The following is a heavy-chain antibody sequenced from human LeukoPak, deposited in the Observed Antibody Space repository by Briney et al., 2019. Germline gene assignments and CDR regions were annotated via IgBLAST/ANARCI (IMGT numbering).Heavy chain of an antibody. V-gene: IGHV1-2*02. CDR3: ASPRLVPLDAFDL. CDR2: INPNSGGT. D-gene: IGHD6-19*01. Sequence: AASVKVSCKASGYTFSGYYMHWVRQAPGQGLEWMGWINPNSGGTNYAQKFQGRVTMTRVTSISTAYMELSRLRSDDTAVYYCASPRLVPLDAFDLWGQGTMVTVSS. J-gene: IGHJ3*01. CDR1: GYTFSGYY.